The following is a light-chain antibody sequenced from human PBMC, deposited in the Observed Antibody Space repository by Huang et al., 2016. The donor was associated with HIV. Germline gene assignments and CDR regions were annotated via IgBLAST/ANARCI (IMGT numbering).Light chain of an antibody. V-gene: IGKV1-NL1*01. CDR2: AAS. CDR3: QQYYSTPQT. J-gene: IGKJ1*01. Sequence: DIQMTQSPSSLSASVGARVTITCRASQGISNSLAWYQQKPGKTPKLLLSAASRLESGVPSRFSGSGSGTDYTLTISSLQPEDFATYYCQQYYSTPQTFGQGTKVEIK. CDR1: QGISNS.